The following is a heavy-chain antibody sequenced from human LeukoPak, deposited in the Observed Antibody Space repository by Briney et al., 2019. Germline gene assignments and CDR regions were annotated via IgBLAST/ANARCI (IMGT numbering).Heavy chain of an antibody. Sequence: GASVEVSCKASGGTFSSYAISWVRQAPGQGLEWMGGIIPIFGTANYAQKFQGRVTITTDESTSTAYMELSSLRSEDTAVYYCARVVRGKPAEYYYYMDVWGKGTTVTVSS. D-gene: IGHD3-10*01. V-gene: IGHV1-69*05. CDR1: GGTFSSYA. CDR2: IIPIFGTA. CDR3: ARVVRGKPAEYYYYMDV. J-gene: IGHJ6*03.